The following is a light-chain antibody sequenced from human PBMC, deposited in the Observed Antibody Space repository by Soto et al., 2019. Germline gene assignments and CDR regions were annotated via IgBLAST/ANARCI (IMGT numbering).Light chain of an antibody. CDR2: GAS. CDR1: QSLTSY. V-gene: IGKV3-20*01. CDR3: QQYGSSPWT. J-gene: IGKJ1*01. Sequence: EIVMTQSPATLSVSPGETATLSCRASQSLTSYLAWYQQKPGQAPRLLMYGASSRATGIPDRISGSWSGTDFTLTISRLEPEDSAVYYCQQYGSSPWTFGQGTKVDIK.